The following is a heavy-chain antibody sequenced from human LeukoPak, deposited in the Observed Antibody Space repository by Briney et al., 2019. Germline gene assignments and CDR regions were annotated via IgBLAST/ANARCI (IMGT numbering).Heavy chain of an antibody. J-gene: IGHJ5*02. CDR1: GGSISSNY. V-gene: IGHV4-59*12. Sequence: SETLSLTCTVSGGSISSNYWSWIRQPPGKGLEWIGHIYYSGSTNYNPSLRSRVTISVHTSKNQFSLKLSSVTAADTAVYYCARDVQGAYCSSTSCYNWFDPWGQGTLVTVSS. CDR2: IYYSGST. D-gene: IGHD2-2*01. CDR3: ARDVQGAYCSSTSCYNWFDP.